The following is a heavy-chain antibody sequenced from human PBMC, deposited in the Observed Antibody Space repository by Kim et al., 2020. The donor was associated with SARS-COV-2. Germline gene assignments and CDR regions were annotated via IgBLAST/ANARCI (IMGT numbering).Heavy chain of an antibody. D-gene: IGHD3-10*01. J-gene: IGHJ4*02. Sequence: RGRFTISRDNSKNTLYLQMNSLRAEDTAVYYCAKKFHYGSGSYLYYFDYWGQGTLVTVSS. CDR3: AKKFHYGSGSYLYYFDY. V-gene: IGHV3-23*01.